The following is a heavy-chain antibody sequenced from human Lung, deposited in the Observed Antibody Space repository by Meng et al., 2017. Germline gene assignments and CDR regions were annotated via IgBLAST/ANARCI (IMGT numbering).Heavy chain of an antibody. V-gene: IGHV3-30*01. CDR3: ARDKPPNDV. Sequence: VGWLVLGGGWVRPGGSLRLSCAASGLTLNTLAMHWVRQAPGKGLEWVSLMSFDGAQIYYSDSVRGRFTISRDNSKNTLYLQMNSLGAEDTAVYYCARDKPPNDVWGRGTLVTVSS. CDR2: MSFDGAQI. CDR1: GLTLNTLA. J-gene: IGHJ2*01.